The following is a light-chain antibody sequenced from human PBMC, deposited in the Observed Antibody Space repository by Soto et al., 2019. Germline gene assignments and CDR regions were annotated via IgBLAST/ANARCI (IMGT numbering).Light chain of an antibody. J-gene: IGLJ2*01. CDR1: SSNIGSNT. V-gene: IGLV1-44*01. CDR3: AAWDDSLNVVV. CDR2: SNN. Sequence: QSVLTQPPSASGTPGRRVTISCSGSSSNIGSNTVNWYQQLPGTAPKLLIYSNNQRPSGVPDRFSGSKSGTSASLAISGLQSEDEADYYCAAWDDSLNVVVLGGGTKVTVL.